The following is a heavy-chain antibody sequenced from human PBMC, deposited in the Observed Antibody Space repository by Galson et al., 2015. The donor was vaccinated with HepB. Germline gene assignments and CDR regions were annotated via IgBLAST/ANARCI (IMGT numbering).Heavy chain of an antibody. Sequence: SLRLSCAASGFTFSSYAMHWVRQAPGKGLEWVAVISYDGSNKYYADSVKGRFTISRDNSKNTLYLQMNSLRAEDTAVYYCARGDVGADVHFLDYWGQGTLVTVSS. CDR3: ARGDVGADVHFLDY. CDR1: GFTFSSYA. J-gene: IGHJ4*02. D-gene: IGHD1-26*01. V-gene: IGHV3-30*04. CDR2: ISYDGSNK.